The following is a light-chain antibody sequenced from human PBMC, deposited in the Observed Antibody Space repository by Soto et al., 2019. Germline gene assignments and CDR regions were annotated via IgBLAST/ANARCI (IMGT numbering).Light chain of an antibody. CDR1: QSVSSAY. CDR2: GAS. CDR3: QHYSTSPPFT. J-gene: IGKJ3*01. Sequence: EIVLTQSPGTLSLSPGERATLSCRASQSVSSAYLGWNQQKPGQAPRLLIYGASNRATGVPDRFSGSGSGTDFTLTISRLESEDFAVYFCQHYSTSPPFTFGPGTKVDIK. V-gene: IGKV3-20*01.